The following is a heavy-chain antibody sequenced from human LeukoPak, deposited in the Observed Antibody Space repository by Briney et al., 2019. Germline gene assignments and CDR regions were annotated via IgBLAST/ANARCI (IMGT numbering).Heavy chain of an antibody. Sequence: GASVKVSCKASSYTFTSYGISWVRQAPGQGLEWMGWISAYNGNTNYAQKLQGRVTMTTDTSTSTAYMELRSLRSDDTAVYYCARGEGSYGSYLFDYWGQGTLVTVSS. CDR2: ISAYNGNT. D-gene: IGHD1-26*01. V-gene: IGHV1-18*01. J-gene: IGHJ4*02. CDR3: ARGEGSYGSYLFDY. CDR1: SYTFTSYG.